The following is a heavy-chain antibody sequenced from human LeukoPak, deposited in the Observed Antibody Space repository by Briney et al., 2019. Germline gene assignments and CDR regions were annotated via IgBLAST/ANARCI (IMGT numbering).Heavy chain of an antibody. CDR3: AKGAQYDFWTGYTLEYFDV. D-gene: IGHD3-3*01. Sequence: GGSLRLSCAASGFTFTSYAMNWVRQAPGTGPEWVSFISASGSSTHYADSVKGRFTISRDNSNNTLYLQNNSLRAEDTAAYYCAKGAQYDFWTGYTLEYFDVWGKGTLVTVSS. V-gene: IGHV3-23*01. J-gene: IGHJ4*02. CDR1: GFTFTSYA. CDR2: ISASGSST.